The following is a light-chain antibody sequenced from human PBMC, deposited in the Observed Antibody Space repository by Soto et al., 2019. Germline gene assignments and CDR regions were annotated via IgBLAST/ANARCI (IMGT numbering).Light chain of an antibody. CDR3: LSKTSTNSYV. CDR1: TSDVGGYNY. CDR2: EVS. J-gene: IGLJ1*01. V-gene: IGLV2-14*01. Sequence: QSVLTQPASVSGSPGQSIAISCTGTTSDVGGYNYVSWYQQHPGKVPKLLIHEVSNRPSGVSNRFSGSKSGNTASLTISGLQAEDEADYYRLSKTSTNSYVFGTGTKVTVL.